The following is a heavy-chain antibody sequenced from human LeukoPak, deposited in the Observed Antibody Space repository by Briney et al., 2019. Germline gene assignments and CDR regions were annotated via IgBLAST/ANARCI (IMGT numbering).Heavy chain of an antibody. V-gene: IGHV1-2*02. CDR2: INPNSGGT. CDR3: ARMTSILGWVDP. Sequence: ASVKVSCKASGYSFTGHYIHWVRQAPGQGLEWMGWINPNSGGTNYAQKFQGRVTTTSDTSISTAYMELSRLRYDDTAVYYCARMTSILGWVDPWGQGTLLTVSS. J-gene: IGHJ5*02. D-gene: IGHD5-24*01. CDR1: GYSFTGHY.